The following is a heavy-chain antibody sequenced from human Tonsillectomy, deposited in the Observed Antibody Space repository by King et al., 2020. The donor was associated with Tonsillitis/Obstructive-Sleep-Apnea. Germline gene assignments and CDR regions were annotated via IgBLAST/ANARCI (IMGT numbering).Heavy chain of an antibody. J-gene: IGHJ5*02. CDR3: ARVPFPYETVTTGGWFDP. CDR2: IYYSGST. Sequence: QLQESGPGLVKPSETLSLTCTVSGGSFSSYYWSWIRQPPGKGLECIGYIYYSGSTNYNPSLKSRVTISVDTSKNQFSLKRSSVTAADTAVYYCARVPFPYETVTTGGWFDPWGQGTLVTVSS. CDR1: GGSFSSYY. D-gene: IGHD4-11*01. V-gene: IGHV4-59*01.